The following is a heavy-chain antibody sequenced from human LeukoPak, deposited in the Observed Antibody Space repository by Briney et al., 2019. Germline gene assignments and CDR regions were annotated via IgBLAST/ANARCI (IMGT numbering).Heavy chain of an antibody. CDR1: GFTFTDYW. V-gene: IGHV5-51*01. Sequence: GESLKISCQTSGFTFTDYWIGWVRQMPGKGLEWMGIIYPGDSDTKSSPSFRGQVTMSADKSTNAAYLQWGSLKASDTAMYFCARGDASMATGFNYWGQGTLVTVSS. CDR3: ARGDASMATGFNY. CDR2: IYPGDSDT. D-gene: IGHD6-6*01. J-gene: IGHJ4*02.